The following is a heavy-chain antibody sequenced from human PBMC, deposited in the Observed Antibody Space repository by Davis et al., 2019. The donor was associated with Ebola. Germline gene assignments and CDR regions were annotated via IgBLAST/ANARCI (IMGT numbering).Heavy chain of an antibody. CDR3: ARAPGLGCSSTSCYLDFQH. D-gene: IGHD2-2*01. CDR2: INAGNGNT. CDR1: GYTFTSYA. Sequence: ASVKVSCKASGYTFTSYAMHWVRQAPGQRLEWMGWINAGNGNTKYSQKFQGRVTITRDTSASTAYMELSSLRSEDTAVYYCARAPGLGCSSTSCYLDFQHWGQGTLVSVTS. J-gene: IGHJ1*01. V-gene: IGHV1-3*01.